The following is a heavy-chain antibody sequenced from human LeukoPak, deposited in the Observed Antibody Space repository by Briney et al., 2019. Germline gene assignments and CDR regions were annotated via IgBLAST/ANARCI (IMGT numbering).Heavy chain of an antibody. Sequence: GRSLRLSCAASGFTFSSYGMHWVRQAPGKGLEWVAVISYDGSNKYYADSVKGRSTISRDNSKNTLYLQMNSLRAEDTAVYYCAKGGTGLLWFGELLYGYFDYWGQGTLVTVSS. D-gene: IGHD3-10*01. CDR3: AKGGTGLLWFGELLYGYFDY. CDR2: ISYDGSNK. J-gene: IGHJ4*02. CDR1: GFTFSSYG. V-gene: IGHV3-30*18.